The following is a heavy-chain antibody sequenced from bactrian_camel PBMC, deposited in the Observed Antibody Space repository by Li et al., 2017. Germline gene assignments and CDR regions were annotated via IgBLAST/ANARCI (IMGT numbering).Heavy chain of an antibody. CDR3: AAGQGVGWCLDVIRVGAEADFDY. D-gene: IGHD5*01. CDR1: GYTFNTYS. J-gene: IGHJ6*01. V-gene: IGHV3S1*01. CDR2: IDTGDGST. Sequence: HVQLVESGGGSALAGGSVRLSCAASGYTFNTYSWFHQAPGQEREGVAAIDTGDGSTYYLNSVEGRFTISHDNAKNTLYLQMNSLKPEDTATYYCAAGQGVGWCLDVIRVGAEADFDYWGHGTQVTVS.